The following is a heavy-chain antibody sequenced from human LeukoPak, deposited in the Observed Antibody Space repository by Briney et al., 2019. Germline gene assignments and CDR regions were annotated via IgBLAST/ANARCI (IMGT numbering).Heavy chain of an antibody. CDR1: GFTFSSYG. J-gene: IGHJ6*03. Sequence: GGSLRLSCAASGFTFSSYGMHWVRQAPGKGLEWVAFIRYDGSNKYYADSVKGRFTISRDNSKNTLYLQMNSLRAEDTAVYYCAKDAAPRYCSSTSCYRGGYYYYYMDVWGKGTTVTVSS. V-gene: IGHV3-30*02. D-gene: IGHD2-2*02. CDR2: IRYDGSNK. CDR3: AKDAAPRYCSSTSCYRGGYYYYYMDV.